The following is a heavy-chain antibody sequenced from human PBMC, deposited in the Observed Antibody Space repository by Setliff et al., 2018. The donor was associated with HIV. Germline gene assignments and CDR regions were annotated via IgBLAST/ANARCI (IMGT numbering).Heavy chain of an antibody. CDR1: GVPLSDYY. CDR3: ASRIYYYDESRVLREEGFVP. J-gene: IGHJ5*02. Sequence: SETLSLTCTLNGVPLSDYYWNWIRQSPGKGLEWIVEVNHNGNINYNPSLKSRVTVSVDTSKTQYSLKMISVTAADTAMYYCASRIYYYDESRVLREEGFVPWGQGTLVTVSS. CDR2: VNHNGNI. D-gene: IGHD3-22*01. V-gene: IGHV4-34*01.